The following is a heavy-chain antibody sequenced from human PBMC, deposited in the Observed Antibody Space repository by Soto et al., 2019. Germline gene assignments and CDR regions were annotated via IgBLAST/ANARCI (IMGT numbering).Heavy chain of an antibody. V-gene: IGHV4-30-2*01. CDR3: VRRSPEDAFDI. Sequence: SETLSLTCAVSGGSIISGVYSWSWIRQPPGKGLQWIGHIYEGGNTYYTPSLESRVAISTDKSKNQSSLRLSSVTAADTAVYYCVRRSPEDAFDIWGQGTMVTVSS. J-gene: IGHJ3*02. CDR1: GGSIISGVYS. CDR2: IYEGGNT.